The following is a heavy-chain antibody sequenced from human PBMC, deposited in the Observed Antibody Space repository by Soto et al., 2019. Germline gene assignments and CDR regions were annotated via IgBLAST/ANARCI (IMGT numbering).Heavy chain of an antibody. J-gene: IGHJ4*02. CDR2: IYYSGST. D-gene: IGHD3-10*01. Sequence: QLQLQESGPGLVKPSETLSLTCTVSGGSISSSSYYWGWIRQPPGKGLEWIGSIYYSGSTYYNPSLKSRVTISVDTSKNQFSLKLSSVTAADTAVYYCARQGAMVRGVILTPGHIDYWGQGTLVTVSS. CDR3: ARQGAMVRGVILTPGHIDY. CDR1: GGSISSSSYY. V-gene: IGHV4-39*01.